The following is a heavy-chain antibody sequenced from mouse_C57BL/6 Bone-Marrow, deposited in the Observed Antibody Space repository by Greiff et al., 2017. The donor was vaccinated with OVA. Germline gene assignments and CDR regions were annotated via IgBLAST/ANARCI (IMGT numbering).Heavy chain of an antibody. D-gene: IGHD1-1*01. CDR3: ARWGYGSSYAMDY. CDR2: IYPRSGNT. J-gene: IGHJ4*01. CDR1: GYTFTSYG. V-gene: IGHV1-81*01. Sequence: SGAELARPGASVKLSCKASGYTFTSYGISWVKQRTGQGLEWIGEIYPRSGNTYYNEKFKGKATLTADKSSSTAYMELRSLASEDSAVYCCARWGYGSSYAMDYWGQGTSVTVSS.